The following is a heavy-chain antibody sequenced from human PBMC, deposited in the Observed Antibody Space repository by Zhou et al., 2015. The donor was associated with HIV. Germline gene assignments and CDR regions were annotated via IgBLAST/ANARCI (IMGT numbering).Heavy chain of an antibody. CDR2: INPYSGAT. CDR1: GYTFTGYY. V-gene: IGHV1-2*02. J-gene: IGHJ5*02. CDR3: VRDRGGLRQKLGGEADP. D-gene: IGHD3-16*01. Sequence: QVQLVQSGAEVKKPGASVKVSCKASGYTFTGYYMHWVRQAPGQGLEWMGWINPYSGATNYAQNFQGRVTMTRDTSINTTYMELRKLRFDDTAIYYCVRDRGGLRQKLGGEADPWGQGTQVTVSS.